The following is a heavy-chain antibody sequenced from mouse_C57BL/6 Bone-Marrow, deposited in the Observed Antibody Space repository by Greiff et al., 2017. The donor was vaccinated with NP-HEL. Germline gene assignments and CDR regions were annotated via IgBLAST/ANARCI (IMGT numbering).Heavy chain of an antibody. CDR2: IYPRSGNT. CDR1: GYTFTSYG. CDR3: EKRSYSNYCWFAY. J-gene: IGHJ3*01. D-gene: IGHD2-5*01. Sequence: VQLQQSGAELARPGASVKLSCKASGYTFTSYGISWVKQRTGQGLEWIGEIYPRSGNTYYNEKFKGKATLTADKSSSTAYMELRSLTSEDSAVYFCEKRSYSNYCWFAYWGQGTLVTVSA. V-gene: IGHV1-81*01.